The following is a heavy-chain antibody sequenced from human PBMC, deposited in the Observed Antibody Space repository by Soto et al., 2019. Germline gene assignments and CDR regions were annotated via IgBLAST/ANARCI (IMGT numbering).Heavy chain of an antibody. J-gene: IGHJ5*02. CDR2: IYHSGST. V-gene: IGHV4-4*02. CDR3: ARYPPYYYDSSGYKRRDNWFDP. D-gene: IGHD3-22*01. Sequence: SETLSLTCAVSGGSISSSNWWSWVRQPPGKGLEWIGEIYHSGSTNYNPSLKSRVTISVDKSKNQFSLKLSSVTAADTAVYYCARYPPYYYDSSGYKRRDNWFDPWGQGTLVTVSS. CDR1: GGSISSSNW.